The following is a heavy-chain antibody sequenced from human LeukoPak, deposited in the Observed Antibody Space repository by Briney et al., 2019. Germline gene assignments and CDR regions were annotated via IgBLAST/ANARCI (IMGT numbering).Heavy chain of an antibody. CDR1: GFTFSNAW. CDR2: IKSKTDGGTT. Sequence: GGSLRLSCAASGFTFSNAWMSWVRQAPGKGLEWVGRIKSKTDGGTTDYAAPVKGRFTISRDDSKNTLYLQMNSLKTEDTAVYYCTTEMIVVVPAAIHYYYMDVWGKGTTVTVSS. CDR3: TTEMIVVVPAAIHYYYMDV. D-gene: IGHD2-2*02. J-gene: IGHJ6*03. V-gene: IGHV3-15*01.